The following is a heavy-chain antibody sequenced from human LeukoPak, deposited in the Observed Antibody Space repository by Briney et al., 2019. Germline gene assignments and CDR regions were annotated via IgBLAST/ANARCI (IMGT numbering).Heavy chain of an antibody. CDR1: GVSVSSGSYY. Sequence: SETLSLTCTVSGVSVSSGSYYWSWLRQPPGKGLEWIGYICYSGSTNYNPSLKSRVTISVDTSKNEFSLKLSSVTAADTVVYFCAGYNDILTGSDYWGQGTLVTVSS. V-gene: IGHV4-61*01. CDR2: ICYSGST. CDR3: AGYNDILTGSDY. J-gene: IGHJ4*02. D-gene: IGHD3-9*01.